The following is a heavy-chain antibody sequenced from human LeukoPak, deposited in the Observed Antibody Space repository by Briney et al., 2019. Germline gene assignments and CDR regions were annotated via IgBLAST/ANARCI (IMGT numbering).Heavy chain of an antibody. J-gene: IGHJ2*01. CDR1: GGSISSGGYY. CDR3: ARAILTPSGYVWYFDL. CDR2: TSHGGSA. V-gene: IGHV4-31*03. D-gene: IGHD3-3*01. Sequence: PSETLSLTCTVSGGSISSGGYYWSWLRQHPGKGLEWIGYTSHGGSAYYNPSLRSRVSISVDTSKNQFSLNLNSVTAADTAVYFCARAILTPSGYVWYFDLWGRGTLVTVSS.